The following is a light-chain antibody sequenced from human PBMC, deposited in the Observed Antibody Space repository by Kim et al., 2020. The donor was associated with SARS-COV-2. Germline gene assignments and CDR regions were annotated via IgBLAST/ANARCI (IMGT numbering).Light chain of an antibody. Sequence: LCPGERATLACRARQSGSSRDVAWYKQKPGQAPRLRIDGASSRATGIPDRFSGRGSGTDFTLTISRLEPEDFAVYYWQQYGSSPTFGQGTKVEIK. V-gene: IGKV3-20*01. J-gene: IGKJ1*01. CDR2: GAS. CDR3: QQYGSSPT. CDR1: QSGSSRD.